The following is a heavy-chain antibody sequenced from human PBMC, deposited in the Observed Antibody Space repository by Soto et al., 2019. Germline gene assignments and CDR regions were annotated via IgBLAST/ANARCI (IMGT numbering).Heavy chain of an antibody. CDR3: ARAFPYYARSNSYLDH. J-gene: IGHJ4*02. Sequence: PSQTLSLTCAISGDSVSGNSAAWNWIRQSPSRGLEWLGRTYYRSRWYNDYAVSVKSRITVTPDTSKNQFSLHLNSVTPEDTAVYSCARAFPYYARSNSYLDHWGQGALLNVSS. V-gene: IGHV6-1*01. D-gene: IGHD3-16*01. CDR1: GDSVSGNSAA. CDR2: TYYRSRWYN.